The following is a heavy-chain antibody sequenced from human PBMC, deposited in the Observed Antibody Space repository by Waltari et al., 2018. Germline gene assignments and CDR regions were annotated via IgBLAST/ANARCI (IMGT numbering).Heavy chain of an antibody. Sequence: QMQMQESGPGLVKPSETLTVTCTVSGECMSRRDWWSWVRQSPEKGLEWIGQIQRSGRTHYNPSFESRVSISVDPSSNQFSRRLTSTTAADTAVYFCARDRGRGIYLDSWGRGTLVTVSA. V-gene: IGHV4-4*02. CDR2: IQRSGRT. CDR1: GECMSRRDW. D-gene: IGHD2-15*01. CDR3: ARDRGRGIYLDS. J-gene: IGHJ4*02.